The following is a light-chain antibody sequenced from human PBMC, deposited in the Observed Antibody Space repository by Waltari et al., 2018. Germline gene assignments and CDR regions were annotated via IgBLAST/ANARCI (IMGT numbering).Light chain of an antibody. CDR3: HQYGSSPLT. V-gene: IGKV3-20*01. Sequence: EIVLTQSPGTLSLHPRERATLSCRASQRVSSNYLAWYQQKPGQAPRLLIYDASNRATGIPDRFSGSGSETDFTLTISRLGPEDFAVYYCHQYGSSPLTFGGGTKVEIK. CDR1: QRVSSNY. J-gene: IGKJ4*01. CDR2: DAS.